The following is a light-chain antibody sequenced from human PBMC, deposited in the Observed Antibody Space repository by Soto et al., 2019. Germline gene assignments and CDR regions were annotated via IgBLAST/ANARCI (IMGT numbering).Light chain of an antibody. CDR3: HQRSNWPPFT. CDR2: DAS. Sequence: EVVLTQSPATLSLSPGESATLSCRASRSISSYLAWYQQKPGQPPRLLIYDASKRPTGVPAKFSGSGSGIDFTLTISSLEPEDFAVYYCHQRSNWPPFTFGAGTKVDIK. V-gene: IGKV3-11*01. J-gene: IGKJ3*01. CDR1: RSISSY.